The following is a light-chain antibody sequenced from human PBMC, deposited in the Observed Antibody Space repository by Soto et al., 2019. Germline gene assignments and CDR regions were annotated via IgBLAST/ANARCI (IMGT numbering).Light chain of an antibody. J-gene: IGKJ2*01. V-gene: IGKV3-20*01. CDR2: GAS. CDR3: QQYGASPLYT. CDR1: QSVSSSH. Sequence: DIELTQSPGTLSLSPGEGATLSCRASQSVSSSHLAWYQQKPGQAPRLVIYGASSRATGIPDRFSGSGSGTDFTLTISRLEPEDFAVYYCQQYGASPLYTFGQGTTLEIK.